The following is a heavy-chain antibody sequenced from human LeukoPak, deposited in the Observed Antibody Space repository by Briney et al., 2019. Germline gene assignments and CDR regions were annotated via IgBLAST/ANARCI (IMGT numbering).Heavy chain of an antibody. D-gene: IGHD2-21*02. J-gene: IGHJ5*02. CDR1: GGPISSYY. CDR2: IYYSGST. V-gene: IGHV4-59*01. CDR3: AREGPRYCGGDCYFGWFDP. Sequence: PSETLSLTCTVSGGPISSYYWSWIRQPPGKGLEWIGYIYYSGSTNYNPSLKSRVTISVDTSKNQFSLKLSSVTAADTAVYYCAREGPRYCGGDCYFGWFDPWGQGTLVTVSS.